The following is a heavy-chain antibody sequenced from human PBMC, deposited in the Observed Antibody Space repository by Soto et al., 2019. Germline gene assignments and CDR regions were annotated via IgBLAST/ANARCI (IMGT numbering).Heavy chain of an antibody. CDR1: GFTFSSYS. J-gene: IGHJ5*02. CDR3: ARGRDIVVVPAATWFDP. D-gene: IGHD2-2*01. V-gene: IGHV3-48*02. CDR2: ISSSSSTI. Sequence: PGGSLRLSCAASGFTFSSYSMNWVRQAPGKGLEWVSYISSSSSTIYYADSVKGRFTISRDNAKNSLYLQMNSLRDEDTAVYYCARGRDIVVVPAATWFDPWGQGTLVTVSS.